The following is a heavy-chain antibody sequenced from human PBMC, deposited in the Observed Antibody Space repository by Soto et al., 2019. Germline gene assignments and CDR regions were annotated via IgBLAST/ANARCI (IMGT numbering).Heavy chain of an antibody. D-gene: IGHD1-20*01. V-gene: IGHV3-23*01. Sequence: GGSLRLSCAASGFTFSSYAMSWVRQAPGKGREWVSAISGSGGSTYYADSVKGWFTISRDNSKNTLYLKMNSLRAEDKAVYYCATPITGTPEGWFDTWGQGTLVTVSS. J-gene: IGHJ5*02. CDR2: ISGSGGST. CDR1: GFTFSSYA. CDR3: ATPITGTPEGWFDT.